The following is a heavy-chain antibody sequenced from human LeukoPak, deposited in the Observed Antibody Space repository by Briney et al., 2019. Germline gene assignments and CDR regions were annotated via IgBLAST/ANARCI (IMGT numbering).Heavy chain of an antibody. CDR2: ISGSGGST. Sequence: GGSLRLSCAASGFTFSNFAVSWVRQAPGKGLEWVSAISGSGGSTYYADSVKGRFTISRDNSKNTLDLQMNSLRVEDTAVYYCAKNSGSSFYDSESPDWGQGTLVTVSS. D-gene: IGHD3-10*01. V-gene: IGHV3-23*01. CDR3: AKNSGSSFYDSESPD. CDR1: GFTFSNFA. J-gene: IGHJ4*02.